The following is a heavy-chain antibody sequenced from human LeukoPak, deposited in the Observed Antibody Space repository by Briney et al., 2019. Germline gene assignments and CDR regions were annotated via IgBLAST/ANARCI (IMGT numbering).Heavy chain of an antibody. CDR2: IWYDGSNK. D-gene: IGHD5-12*01. CDR1: GLTFSNHG. V-gene: IGHV3-33*01. Sequence: GGSLRLSCAASGLTFSNHGMHWVRQAPGKGLEWVAVIWYDGSNKYYADSVKGRFTISRDNSKNTLYLQMNSLRAEDTAVYYCARVGGYADLDYWGQGTLVTVSS. CDR3: ARVGGYADLDY. J-gene: IGHJ4*02.